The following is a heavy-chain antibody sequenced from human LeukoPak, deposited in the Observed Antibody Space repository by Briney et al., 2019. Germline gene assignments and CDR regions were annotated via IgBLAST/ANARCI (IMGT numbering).Heavy chain of an antibody. CDR2: VSYDGNNQ. CDR3: AKDLEHCSSTSCPDYYYMDV. J-gene: IGHJ6*03. Sequence: GGSLRLSCAASGFTFSTYGMHWVRQAPGKGLEWVAIVSYDGNNQYYPDSVKGRFTISRDNSKNTLCLQMNSLRAEDTAVYYCAKDLEHCSSTSCPDYYYMDVWGKGTTVTVSS. V-gene: IGHV3-30*18. CDR1: GFTFSTYG. D-gene: IGHD2-2*01.